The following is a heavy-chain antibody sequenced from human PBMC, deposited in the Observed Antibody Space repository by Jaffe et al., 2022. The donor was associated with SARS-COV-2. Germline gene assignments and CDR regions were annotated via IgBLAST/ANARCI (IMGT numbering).Heavy chain of an antibody. J-gene: IGHJ3*02. CDR3: AKDVAAAYAFDI. CDR1: GFTFDDYA. D-gene: IGHD6-13*01. Sequence: EVQLVESGGGLVQPGRSLRLSCAASGFTFDDYAMHWVRQAPGKGLEWVSGISWNSGSIGYADSVKGRFTISRDNAKNSLYLQMNSLRAEDTALYYCAKDVAAAYAFDIWGQGTMVTVSS. V-gene: IGHV3-9*01. CDR2: ISWNSGSI.